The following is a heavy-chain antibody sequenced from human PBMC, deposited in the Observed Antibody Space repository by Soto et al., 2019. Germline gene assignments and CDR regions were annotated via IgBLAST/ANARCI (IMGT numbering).Heavy chain of an antibody. CDR3: AKDSGLLWFGELLSAPYYYYGMDV. V-gene: IGHV3-23*01. CDR1: GFTFSSYA. Sequence: GGSLRLSCAASGFTFSSYAMSWVRQAPGKGLEWVSAISGSGGSTYYADSVKGRFTISRDNSKNTLYLQMNSLRAEDTAVYYCAKDSGLLWFGELLSAPYYYYGMDVWGQGTTVTVSS. CDR2: ISGSGGST. J-gene: IGHJ6*02. D-gene: IGHD3-10*01.